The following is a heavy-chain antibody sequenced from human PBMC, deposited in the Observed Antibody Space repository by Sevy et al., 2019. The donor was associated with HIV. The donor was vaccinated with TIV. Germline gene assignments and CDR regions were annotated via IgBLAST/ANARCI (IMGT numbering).Heavy chain of an antibody. CDR2: VDIDGSRT. CDR1: GFTFDSYW. CDR3: ARGTALGWFDP. V-gene: IGHV3-74*01. D-gene: IGHD5-18*01. Sequence: GGSLRLSCAASGFTFDSYWLHWVRQDPWKGLEWVSCVDIDGSRTEYADSVKGRFTISRDNAKNMLYLEMNSLRVEDTAEYYCARGTALGWFDPCGEGTQVTVSS. J-gene: IGHJ5*02.